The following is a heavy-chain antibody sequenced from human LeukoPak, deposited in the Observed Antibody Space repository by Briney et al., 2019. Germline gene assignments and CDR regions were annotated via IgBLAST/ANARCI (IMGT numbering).Heavy chain of an antibody. D-gene: IGHD7-27*01. CDR3: SRGLTGDLGDY. J-gene: IGHJ4*02. V-gene: IGHV3-53*05. Sequence: PGGSLRLSCAASGFTVSSNYMSWVRQAPGKGLEWVSVIYSGGSTYYADSVKGRFTISRDNSKNTLYLQMNSLRAEDTAVYYCSRGLTGDLGDYWGQGTLVTVSS. CDR1: GFTVSSNY. CDR2: IYSGGST.